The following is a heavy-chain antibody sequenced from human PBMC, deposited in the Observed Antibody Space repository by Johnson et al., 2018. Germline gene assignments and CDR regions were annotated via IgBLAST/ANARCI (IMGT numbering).Heavy chain of an antibody. CDR2: ISYDGSTK. CDR3: GRDGSCGGDCYSNGDDMDG. D-gene: IGHD2-21*02. V-gene: IGHV3-30*03. Sequence: QVQLVQSGGGVVQPGRSLRLSCAASGFTFSSYGMHWVRQAPGKGLEWVEVISYDGSTKYYADYVKGRFTISSDNSKNTLYLTMNSLRGVDTAVYYCGRDGSCGGDCYSNGDDMDGWGKGTTVTVSS. J-gene: IGHJ6*03. CDR1: GFTFSSYG.